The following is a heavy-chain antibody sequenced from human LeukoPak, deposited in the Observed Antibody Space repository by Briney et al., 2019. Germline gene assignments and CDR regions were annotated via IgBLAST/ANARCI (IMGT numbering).Heavy chain of an antibody. Sequence: GASVKVSCKASGYTFTSYAMNWVRQAPGQGLEWMGWINTNTGNPTYAQGFTGRFVFSLDTSVSTAYLQISSLKAEDTAVYYCARVWPHDNMVRGVKDYWGQGTLVTVSS. J-gene: IGHJ4*02. V-gene: IGHV7-4-1*02. D-gene: IGHD3-10*01. CDR3: ARVWPHDNMVRGVKDY. CDR2: INTNTGNP. CDR1: GYTFTSYA.